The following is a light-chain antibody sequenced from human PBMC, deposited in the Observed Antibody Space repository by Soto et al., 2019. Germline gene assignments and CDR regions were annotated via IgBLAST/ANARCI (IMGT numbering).Light chain of an antibody. CDR2: DAS. J-gene: IGKJ5*01. CDR1: QSISSW. V-gene: IGKV1-5*01. Sequence: DIQMTQSPSTLSASVGDRVTITCRASQSISSWLVWYQQKPGKAPKLLIYDASSLESGVPSRFSGSGSGTEFTLTISSLQPDDFATYYCQQYHTSSITFGQGTRLEVK. CDR3: QQYHTSSIT.